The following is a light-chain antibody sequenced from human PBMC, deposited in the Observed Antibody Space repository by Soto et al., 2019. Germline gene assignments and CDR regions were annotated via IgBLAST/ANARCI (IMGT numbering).Light chain of an antibody. CDR1: ESVSSNY. CDR2: GAS. CDR3: QQYGSSYWT. V-gene: IGKV3-20*01. J-gene: IGKJ1*01. Sequence: ENVLTQSPGTLYLSPGERATLSCRASESVSSNYLGWYQQKPGQAPRLLIYGASSRVTGIPDRFDGSGSGTDFTLTISRLEPEDFAVYYCQQYGSSYWTFGQGTKVEIK.